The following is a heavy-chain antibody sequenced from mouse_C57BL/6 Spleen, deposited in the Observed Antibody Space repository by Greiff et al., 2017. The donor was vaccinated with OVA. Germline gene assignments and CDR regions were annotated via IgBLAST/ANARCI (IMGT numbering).Heavy chain of an antibody. CDR2: IDPSDSYT. CDR1: GYTFTSYW. J-gene: IGHJ3*01. Sequence: QVQLQQPGAELVMPGASVKLSCKASGYTFTSYWMHWVKQRPGQGLEWIGEIDPSDSYTTYNQKFKGKSTLTVDKSSSSAYMQLSSLTSEDSAVYYCARWGDGYCAYWGQGTLVTVSA. V-gene: IGHV1-69*01. CDR3: ARWGDGYCAY. D-gene: IGHD2-3*01.